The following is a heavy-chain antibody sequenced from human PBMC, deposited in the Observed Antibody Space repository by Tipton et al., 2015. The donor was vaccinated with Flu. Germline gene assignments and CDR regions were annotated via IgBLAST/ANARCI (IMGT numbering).Heavy chain of an antibody. J-gene: IGHJ6*02. CDR1: GFTVSSNY. CDR2: IYSGGST. Sequence: SLRLSCAASGFTVSSNYMSWVRQAPGKGLEWVSVIYSGGSTYYADSVKGRFTIIRNNSKNTLHLQMNSLRAEDTAVYYCARDRVTIFGVVISYYGKDVWDQGTTVTVSS. CDR3: ARDRVTIFGVVISYYGKDV. V-gene: IGHV3-53*01. D-gene: IGHD3-3*01.